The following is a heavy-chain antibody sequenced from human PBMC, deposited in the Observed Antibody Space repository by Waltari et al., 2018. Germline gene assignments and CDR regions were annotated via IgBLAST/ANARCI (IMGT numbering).Heavy chain of an antibody. CDR1: GFIFGNYA. CDR3: AKAPPDAYRYYYGMDA. J-gene: IGHJ6*02. Sequence: EVQLVESGGGLVQPGGSLTLSCAASGFIFGNYAMSWVRQAPGTGLEWVSAIRGRYEATYFEKSGKGRFTISRDKSKNTVLRQMNTLRAEDAAVYHCAKAPPDAYRYYYGMDAWGQGTTVTVSS. V-gene: IGHV3-23*04. D-gene: IGHD3-16*01. CDR2: IRGRYEAT.